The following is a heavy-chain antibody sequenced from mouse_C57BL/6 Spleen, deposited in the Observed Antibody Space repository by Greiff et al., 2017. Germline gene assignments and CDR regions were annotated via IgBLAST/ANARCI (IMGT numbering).Heavy chain of an antibody. D-gene: IGHD1-1*01. J-gene: IGHJ3*01. V-gene: IGHV5-17*01. Sequence: EVQRVESGGGLVQPGGSLKLSCAASGFTFSDYGMHWVRQAPEKGLEWVAYISSGSSTIYSADTVKGRFTISRDNAQNTLFLQMTSLRSEKTAMYYCARAPFYGSSSWIAYWGQGTLVTVSA. CDR1: GFTFSDYG. CDR2: ISSGSSTI. CDR3: ARAPFYGSSSWIAY.